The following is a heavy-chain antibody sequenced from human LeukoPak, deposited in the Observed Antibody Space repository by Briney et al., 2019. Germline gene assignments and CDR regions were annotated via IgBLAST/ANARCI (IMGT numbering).Heavy chain of an antibody. CDR1: GFTFSNTW. J-gene: IGHJ4*02. V-gene: IGHV3-15*01. D-gene: IGHD3-10*01. CDR3: ATLTVRGVINI. CDR2: IQSKTDGGTT. Sequence: GGSLRLSCAAPGFTFSNTWMNWVRQAPGKGLEWVGRIQSKTDGGTTEYAAPVKGRFTISRDDSKTTLYLQMNSLKTEDTAVYYCATLTVRGVINIWGQGTLVTVSS.